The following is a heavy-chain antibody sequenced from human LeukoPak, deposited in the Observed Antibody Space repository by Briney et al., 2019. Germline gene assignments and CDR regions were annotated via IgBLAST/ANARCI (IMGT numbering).Heavy chain of an antibody. CDR3: ARGWVRGEYYYYGMDG. Sequence: GGSLRLSCAASGFTFSSYGMHWVRQAPGKGVEWGAVIWYDGSNKYYADSVKGRFTISRDNSKNTLNLQMNSLRAEDTAVYYCARGWVRGEYYYYGMDGWGQGTTVTVSS. CDR1: GFTFSSYG. V-gene: IGHV3-33*01. CDR2: IWYDGSNK. J-gene: IGHJ6*02. D-gene: IGHD3-10*01.